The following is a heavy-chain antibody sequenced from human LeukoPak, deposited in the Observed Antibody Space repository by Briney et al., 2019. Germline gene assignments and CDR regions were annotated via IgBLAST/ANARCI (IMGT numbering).Heavy chain of an antibody. Sequence: ASVKVSCKASGYTFTGYYMHWVRQAPGQGLEWMGWINPNSGDTNYAQKFQGRVTMTRDTSISTAYMELSRLRSDDTAVYYCARVPRKPYCSSTSCYVDYWGQGTLVTVSS. V-gene: IGHV1-2*02. CDR3: ARVPRKPYCSSTSCYVDY. J-gene: IGHJ4*02. CDR1: GYTFTGYY. D-gene: IGHD2-2*01. CDR2: INPNSGDT.